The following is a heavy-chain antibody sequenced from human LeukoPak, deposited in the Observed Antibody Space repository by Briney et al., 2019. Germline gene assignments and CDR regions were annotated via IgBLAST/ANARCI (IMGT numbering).Heavy chain of an antibody. Sequence: GGSLRLSCAASGFTFSDYNMRWIRQAPGKGLEWVAFIRYDGSNKYYADSVKGRFTISRDNSKNTLYLQMNSLRAEDTAVYYCAKASNDYVWGSYRPPFDPWGQGTLVTVSS. V-gene: IGHV3-30*02. CDR1: GFTFSDYN. CDR3: AKASNDYVWGSYRPPFDP. CDR2: IRYDGSNK. J-gene: IGHJ5*02. D-gene: IGHD3-16*02.